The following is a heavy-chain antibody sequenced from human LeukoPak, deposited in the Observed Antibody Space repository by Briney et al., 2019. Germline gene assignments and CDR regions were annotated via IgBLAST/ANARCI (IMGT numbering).Heavy chain of an antibody. CDR2: IYSSGIT. CDR3: ARNNFGDFLELAY. Sequence: PSETLSLTCTVSGGSISSGGYYRSWIRQPPGKGLEWIGYIYSSGITHYNPSVKSRLTISVDTSKNQFSLDLSSVTAADTAVYFCARNNFGDFLELAYWGQGTLVTVSS. V-gene: IGHV4-31*03. CDR1: GGSISSGGYY. J-gene: IGHJ4*02. D-gene: IGHD2-21*02.